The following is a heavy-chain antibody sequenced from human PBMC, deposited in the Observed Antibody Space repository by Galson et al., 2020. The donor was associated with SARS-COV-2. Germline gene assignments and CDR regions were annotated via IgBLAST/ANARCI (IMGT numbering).Heavy chain of an antibody. J-gene: IGHJ3*01. CDR2: ISAYNPKT. Sequence: ASVKVSCKASGYTFSNQGIRWVRQAPGQGPEWLGWISAYNPKTRYEHKYQGRVSITRDTPTSTAYMELRSLKTDDTAVYYGARGCFSGSLDAIRLWGQGTMVTVSS. V-gene: IGHV1-18*01. D-gene: IGHD1-26*01. CDR3: ARGCFSGSLDAIRL. CDR1: GYTFSNQG.